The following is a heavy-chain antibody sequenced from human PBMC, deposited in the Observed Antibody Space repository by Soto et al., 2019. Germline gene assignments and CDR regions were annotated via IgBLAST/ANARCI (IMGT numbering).Heavy chain of an antibody. D-gene: IGHD6-6*01. CDR1: GGTFSSYA. CDR3: ARVRQLVGYFYYYMDV. CDR2: IIPIFGTA. V-gene: IGHV1-69*05. J-gene: IGHJ6*03. Sequence: GASVKVSCKASGGTFSSYAISWVRQAPGQGLEWMGGIIPIFGTANYTQKFQGRVTMTTDASTSTAYMELSGLRSDDTAVYYCARVRQLVGYFYYYMDVWGKGTTVTVSS.